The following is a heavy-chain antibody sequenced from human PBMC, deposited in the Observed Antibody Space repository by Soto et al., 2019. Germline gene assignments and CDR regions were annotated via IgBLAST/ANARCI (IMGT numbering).Heavy chain of an antibody. V-gene: IGHV1-69*13. D-gene: IGHD1-26*01. CDR1: GGTFSSYA. CDR3: ARDVGQEHGRDYYYYYGMDV. Sequence: SVKVSCKASGGTFSSYAISWVRQAPGQGLEWMGGIIPIFGTANYAQKFQGRVTITADESTSTAYMELSSLRSEDTAVYYCARDVGQEHGRDYYYYYGMDVWGQGATVTVSS. CDR2: IIPIFGTA. J-gene: IGHJ6*02.